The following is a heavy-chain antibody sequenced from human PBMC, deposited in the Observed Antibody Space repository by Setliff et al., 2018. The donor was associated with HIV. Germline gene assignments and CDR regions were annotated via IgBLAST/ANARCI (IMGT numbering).Heavy chain of an antibody. CDR1: GFLVTGYN. CDR3: VRPRVFDSFDV. J-gene: IGHJ3*01. Sequence: ASVKVSCKALGFLVTGYNVHWVRQAPGHGPEWLGRINPNNGGTNYARKLQGRVTMSLDTSTSTVYLELKALTSDDTGVYYCVRPRVFDSFDVWGPGTMVTVSS. V-gene: IGHV1-2*05. CDR2: INPNNGGT.